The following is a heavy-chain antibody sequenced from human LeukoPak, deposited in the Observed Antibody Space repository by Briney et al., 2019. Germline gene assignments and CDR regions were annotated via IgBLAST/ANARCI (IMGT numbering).Heavy chain of an antibody. CDR2: IYYSGST. CDR1: GVSINSYY. D-gene: IGHD3-22*01. J-gene: IGHJ5*02. V-gene: IGHV4-59*08. Sequence: SETLSLTCSVSGVSINSYYWSWIRQPPGKGLEWIGYIYYSGSTNYNPSLKSRVTISVDTSKSQFSLKLSSVTAADTAVYYCARRGYDSFWFAPWGQGTLVTVSS. CDR3: ARRGYDSFWFAP.